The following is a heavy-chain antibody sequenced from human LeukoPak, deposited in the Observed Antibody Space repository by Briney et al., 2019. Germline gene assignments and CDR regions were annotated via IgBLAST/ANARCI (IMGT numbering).Heavy chain of an antibody. Sequence: PGTSLRLSCAASGFSFSSYGMHWVRQAPGKGLEWVAVISYDGSNKYYADSVKGRFTISRDNSKNTLYLQMNSLRAEDTAVYYCAKDGSYSGEYYFDYWGQGTLVTVSS. CDR1: GFSFSSYG. D-gene: IGHD3-10*01. CDR3: AKDGSYSGEYYFDY. V-gene: IGHV3-30*18. CDR2: ISYDGSNK. J-gene: IGHJ4*02.